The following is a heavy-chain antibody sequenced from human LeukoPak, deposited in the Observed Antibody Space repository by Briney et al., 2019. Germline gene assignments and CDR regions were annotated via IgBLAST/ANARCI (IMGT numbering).Heavy chain of an antibody. CDR2: TSAYNGDT. D-gene: IGHD5-12*01. Sequence: ASVKVSCKAPGYTFSVYGISWVRQAPGQGLEWMGWTSAYNGDTSYAQRLQGRVTMTTETSTNTAYLELRGLRSDDTAVYYCARRYDYYYLDVWGKGTTVTISS. CDR3: ARRYDYYYLDV. J-gene: IGHJ6*03. CDR1: GYTFSVYG. V-gene: IGHV1-18*01.